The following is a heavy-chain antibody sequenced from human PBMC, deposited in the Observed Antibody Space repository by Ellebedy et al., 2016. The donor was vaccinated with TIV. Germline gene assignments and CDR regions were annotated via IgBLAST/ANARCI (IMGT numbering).Heavy chain of an antibody. CDR2: ISGSGGST. Sequence: GGSLRLSXAASGFNLRNYAMSWVRLAPGKGLEWVSAISGSGGSTYYADSVKGRFTISRDNSKNTLYLQMNSLRAEDTAVYYCANIGNLFDYWGQGTLVTVSS. CDR1: GFNLRNYA. V-gene: IGHV3-23*01. CDR3: ANIGNLFDY. J-gene: IGHJ4*02. D-gene: IGHD1-14*01.